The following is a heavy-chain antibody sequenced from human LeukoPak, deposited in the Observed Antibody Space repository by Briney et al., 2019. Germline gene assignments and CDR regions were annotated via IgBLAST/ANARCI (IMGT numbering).Heavy chain of an antibody. Sequence: GGSLRLSCAASGFTFSSYSMNWVRQAPGKGLEWVSSISSSSSYIYYADSVKGRFTIPRDNAKNSLYLQMNSLRAEDTAVYYCARDLNDFWSGYPNWFDPWGQGTLVTVSS. CDR2: ISSSSSYI. V-gene: IGHV3-21*01. CDR3: ARDLNDFWSGYPNWFDP. D-gene: IGHD3-3*01. CDR1: GFTFSSYS. J-gene: IGHJ5*02.